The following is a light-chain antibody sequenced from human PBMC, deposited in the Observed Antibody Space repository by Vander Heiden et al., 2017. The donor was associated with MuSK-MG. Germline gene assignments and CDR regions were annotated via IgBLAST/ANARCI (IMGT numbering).Light chain of an antibody. Sequence: DIQMTQSPSTLSASVGDRVTITCRASQSISSWLAWYQQKPGKAPKLLIYDASSWERGVPSRYSGSGYGTEFTLTISSRQPDDFATYYSQQDNSYSTRTFGQGTKVEIK. CDR3: QQDNSYSTRT. J-gene: IGKJ1*01. V-gene: IGKV1-5*01. CDR2: DAS. CDR1: QSISSW.